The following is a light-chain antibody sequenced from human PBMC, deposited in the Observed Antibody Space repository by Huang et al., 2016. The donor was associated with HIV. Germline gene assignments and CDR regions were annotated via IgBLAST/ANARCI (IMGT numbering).Light chain of an antibody. J-gene: IGKJ4*01. Sequence: EVVLTQSPATLSLSPGERATLSGRASQTVCSYLAWYQQKPGQSPRLRIYDASNRATGIPARFSGSGDGTDFTLTISTLEPEDFAVYYCQQRVNWPLTFGGGTKVEIK. CDR1: QTVCSY. CDR3: QQRVNWPLT. V-gene: IGKV3-11*01. CDR2: DAS.